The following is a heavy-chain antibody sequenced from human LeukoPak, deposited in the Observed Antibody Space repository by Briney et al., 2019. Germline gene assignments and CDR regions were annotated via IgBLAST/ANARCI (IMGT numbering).Heavy chain of an antibody. J-gene: IGHJ4*02. D-gene: IGHD3-22*01. CDR1: GYTFTSYY. V-gene: IGHV1-46*01. Sequence: ASVKVSCKASGYTFTSYYMHWVRQAPGQGLEWMGIINPSGGSTSYAQKFQGRVTMTGDTSTSTVYMELSSLRSEDTAVYYCARDKRGVDPHSSGYLDYWGQGTLVTVSS. CDR3: ARDKRGVDPHSSGYLDY. CDR2: INPSGGST.